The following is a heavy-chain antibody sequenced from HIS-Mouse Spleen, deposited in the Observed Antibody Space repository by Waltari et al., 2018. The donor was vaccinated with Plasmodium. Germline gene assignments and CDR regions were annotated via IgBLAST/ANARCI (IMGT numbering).Heavy chain of an antibody. D-gene: IGHD6-13*01. V-gene: IGHV3-7*01. CDR1: GFTFSRYW. CDR3: ASSWYWYFDL. CDR2: IKQDGSEK. Sequence: VQLVESGGGLVQPGGSLRLSCEDSGFTFSRYWLSWVRQAPGKGLEWVANIKQDGSEKYYVDSVKGRFTISRDNAKNSLYLQMNSLRAEDTAVYYCASSWYWYFDLWGRGTLVTVSS. J-gene: IGHJ2*01.